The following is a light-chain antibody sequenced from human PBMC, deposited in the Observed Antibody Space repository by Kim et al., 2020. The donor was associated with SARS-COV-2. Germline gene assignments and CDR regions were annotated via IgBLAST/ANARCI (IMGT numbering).Light chain of an antibody. CDR3: QLYGSSPT. CDR1: QSISSSY. V-gene: IGKV3-20*01. CDR2: GAS. J-gene: IGKJ5*01. Sequence: EIVLTQSPGTLSLSPGERATLSCRASQSISSSYLAWYQQKPGQAHRLLIYGASSRATGIPDRFSGSGSGTDFTLTISRLEPEDFAVYYCQLYGSSPTIGQGTRLEIK.